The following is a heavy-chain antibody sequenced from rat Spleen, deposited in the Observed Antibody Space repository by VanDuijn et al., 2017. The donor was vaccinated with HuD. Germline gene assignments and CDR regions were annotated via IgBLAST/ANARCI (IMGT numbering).Heavy chain of an antibody. J-gene: IGHJ4*01. V-gene: IGHV5-31*01. Sequence: EVQLVESGGGLVQPGRSLKLSCVASGFTFNNYWMTWIRQAPGKGLEWVASISNDGGTTYYPDSAKGRFTISRDNAENTQYLQMDSLRSEDTATYYCTRQVYDGYSAYVMDAWGQGASVTVSS. CDR1: GFTFNNYW. CDR2: ISNDGGTT. D-gene: IGHD1-12*03. CDR3: TRQVYDGYSAYVMDA.